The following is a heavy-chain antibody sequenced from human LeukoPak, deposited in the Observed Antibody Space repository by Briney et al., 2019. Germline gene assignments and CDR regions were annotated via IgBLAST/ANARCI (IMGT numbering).Heavy chain of an antibody. D-gene: IGHD1-26*01. CDR2: ISGSGGST. V-gene: IGHV3-23*01. CDR1: GFTFSSYA. CDR3: ARAPSRDTGSYVDFDS. J-gene: IGHJ4*02. Sequence: GGSLRLSCAASGFTFSSYAMSWVRQAPGKGLEWVAAISGSGGSTFYADSVKGRFTISRDTSKNTLYLQMNSLRAEDTALYYCARAPSRDTGSYVDFDSWGQGTLVTVSS.